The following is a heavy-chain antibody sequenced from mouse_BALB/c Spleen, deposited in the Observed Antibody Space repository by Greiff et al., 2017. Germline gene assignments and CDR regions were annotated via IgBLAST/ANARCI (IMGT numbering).Heavy chain of an antibody. V-gene: IGHV1-7*01. CDR3: ARSNVRLPWFAY. CDR1: GYTFTSYW. Sequence: VKLMESGAELAKPGASVKMSCKASGYTFTSYWMHWVKQRPGQGLEWIGYINPSTGYTEYNQKFKDKATLTADKSSSTAYMQLSSLTSEDSAVYYCARSNVRLPWFAYWGQGTLVTVSA. CDR2: INPSTGYT. J-gene: IGHJ3*01. D-gene: IGHD1-2*01.